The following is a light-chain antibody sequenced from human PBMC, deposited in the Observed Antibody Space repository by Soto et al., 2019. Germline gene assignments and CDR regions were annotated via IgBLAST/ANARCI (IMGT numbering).Light chain of an antibody. CDR1: QSVSSY. J-gene: IGKJ4*01. V-gene: IGKV3-11*01. CDR2: DAS. Sequence: IGLTQSPATLSLSPGERATLSCRASQSVSSYLAWYQQKPGQAPRLLIYDASNRATGIPARFSGSGSGTDFTLTISSLEPEDFAVYYCQQLSNWPPALTFCGGTRV. CDR3: QQLSNWPPALT.